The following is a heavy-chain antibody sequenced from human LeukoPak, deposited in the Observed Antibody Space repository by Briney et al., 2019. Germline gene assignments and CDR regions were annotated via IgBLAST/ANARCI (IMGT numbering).Heavy chain of an antibody. Sequence: GESLKISCKGSGYTFTNFWIAWVRQMPGKGLEWMGSIYSDDSDTRYSPSFQGQVTISADKSISTAYLQWSSLKASDTAMYYCARRAAGPKSSGWYPNPYYFDYWGQGTLVTVSS. CDR1: GYTFTNFW. D-gene: IGHD6-19*01. CDR2: IYSDDSDT. J-gene: IGHJ4*02. V-gene: IGHV5-51*01. CDR3: ARRAAGPKSSGWYPNPYYFDY.